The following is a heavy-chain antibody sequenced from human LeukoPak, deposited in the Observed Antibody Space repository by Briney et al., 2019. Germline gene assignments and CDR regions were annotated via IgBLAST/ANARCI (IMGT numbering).Heavy chain of an antibody. J-gene: IGHJ5*02. D-gene: IGHD4-17*01. V-gene: IGHV4-39*07. CDR2: IYYSGST. CDR3: ARVRDYGETQFDP. CDR1: GGSISSSSYY. Sequence: PSQTLSLTCTVSGGSISSSSYYWGWIRQPPGKGLEWIGSIYYSGSTNYNPSLKSRVTISVDTSKNQFSLKLSSVTAADTAVYYCARVRDYGETQFDPWGQGTLVTVSS.